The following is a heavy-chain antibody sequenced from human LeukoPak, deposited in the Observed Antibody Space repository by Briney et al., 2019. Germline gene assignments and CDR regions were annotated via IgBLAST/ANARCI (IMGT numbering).Heavy chain of an antibody. CDR2: ISYDGSNK. J-gene: IGHJ1*01. CDR3: ARDQGVAYCGGDCYAGYFQH. Sequence: GGSLRLSCAASGFTFSSYAMHWVRQAPGKGLEWAAVISYDGSNKYYADSVKGRFTISRDNSKNTLYLQMNSLRAEDTAVYYCARDQGVAYCGGDCYAGYFQHWGQGTLVTVSS. D-gene: IGHD2-21*02. V-gene: IGHV3-30-3*01. CDR1: GFTFSSYA.